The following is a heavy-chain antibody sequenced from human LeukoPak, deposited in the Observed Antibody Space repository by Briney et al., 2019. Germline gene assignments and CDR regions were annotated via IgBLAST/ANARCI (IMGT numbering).Heavy chain of an antibody. V-gene: IGHV1-69*13. Sequence: SVKVSCKASGGTFRNYGFTWVRQAPGQGLEWMGGIIPIFGTGKYAQKFQGRVTIIADEFTSAAYMELSSLRSEDTAVYYCASRYCSGGNCFSRDYYYYYMDVWGKGTTVTVSS. CDR1: GGTFRNYG. CDR3: ASRYCSGGNCFSRDYYYYYMDV. D-gene: IGHD2-15*01. J-gene: IGHJ6*03. CDR2: IIPIFGTG.